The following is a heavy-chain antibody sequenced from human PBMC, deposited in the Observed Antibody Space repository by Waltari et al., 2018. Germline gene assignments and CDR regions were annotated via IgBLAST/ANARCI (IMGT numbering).Heavy chain of an antibody. Sequence: EVQLVESGGGLVQPGGSLRLYCAASGFTFSSYWMSWVSQAPGKGLEWVANIKQDGSEKYYVDSVKGRFTISRDNAKNSLYLQMNSLRAEDTAVYYCARGIFGVADFDYWGQGTLVTVSS. V-gene: IGHV3-7*04. CDR2: IKQDGSEK. CDR1: GFTFSSYW. D-gene: IGHD3-3*01. CDR3: ARGIFGVADFDY. J-gene: IGHJ4*02.